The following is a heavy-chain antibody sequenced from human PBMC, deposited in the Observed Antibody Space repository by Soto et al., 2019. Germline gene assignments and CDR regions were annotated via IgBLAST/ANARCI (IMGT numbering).Heavy chain of an antibody. CDR2: IKSKTDGGTT. CDR1: GFTFSNAW. D-gene: IGHD6-6*01. V-gene: IGHV3-15*01. CDR3: TAYSRSVNWFDP. Sequence: PGGSLRLSCAASGFTFSNAWMSWVRQAPGKGLEWVGRIKSKTDGGTTDYAAPVKGRFTISRDDSKNTLYLQMNSLKTDDTAVYYCTAYSRSVNWFDPWGQGTLVNVSS. J-gene: IGHJ5*02.